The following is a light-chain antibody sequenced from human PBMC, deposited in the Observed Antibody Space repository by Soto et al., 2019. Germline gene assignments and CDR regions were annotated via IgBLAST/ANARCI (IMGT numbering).Light chain of an antibody. CDR3: CSDGASRM. V-gene: IGLV2-8*01. CDR2: EVS. CDR1: SSDVGSYNY. Sequence: QSALTQPPSASGSPGQSVTISCTGTSSDVGSYNYVSWYQQHPGKAPKLIIYEVSKRPSGVPDRFSGSKSGNTASLTVSGLQAEDEADYYCCSDGASRMFGGGTKLTVL. J-gene: IGLJ3*02.